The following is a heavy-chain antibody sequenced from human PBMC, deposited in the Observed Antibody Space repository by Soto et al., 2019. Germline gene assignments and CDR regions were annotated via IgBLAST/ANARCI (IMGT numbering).Heavy chain of an antibody. CDR1: GGSVTSGTYY. J-gene: IGHJ6*02. CDR2: IYYSGTT. V-gene: IGHV4-61*01. Sequence: NPSETLSLTRTVSGGSVTSGTYYWSWIRQPPGKGLEWIGHIYYSGTTNYSPSLKSRVTTSLDTSKNQFSLKLSSVTAADTAVYYCAREYPLGYYYYGMDVWGQGTTVTVSS. CDR3: AREYPLGYYYYGMDV. D-gene: IGHD3-16*01.